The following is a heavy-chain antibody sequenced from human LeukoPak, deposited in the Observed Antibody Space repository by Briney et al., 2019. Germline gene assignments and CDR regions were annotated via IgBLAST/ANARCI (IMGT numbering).Heavy chain of an antibody. CDR2: ISSGGDST. CDR1: GFTFTSYA. V-gene: IGHV3-23*01. Sequence: PGGSLRLSCAASGFTFTSYAMSWVRQAPGKGLEWVSAISSGGDSTYYADSVKGRFTISRDNSKNTLYLQMNSLRAEDTAVYYCTRDQTPYYWGQGTLVTVSS. J-gene: IGHJ4*02. CDR3: TRDQTPYY.